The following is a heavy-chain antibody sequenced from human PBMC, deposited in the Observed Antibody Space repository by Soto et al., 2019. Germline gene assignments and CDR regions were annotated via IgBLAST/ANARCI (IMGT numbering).Heavy chain of an antibody. J-gene: IGHJ3*02. CDR2: IYPGDPDT. CDR1: GYSFTIYW. CDR3: ARRVVAARDAFNI. Sequence: GESLKISCQGSGYSFTIYWIGWVRQMPGKGLEWMGIIYPGDPDTRYSPYFQGQVTISADKSISTAYLQWSSLKASDTAMYYCARRVVAARDAFNIGGQGTMVTVSS. D-gene: IGHD2-15*01. V-gene: IGHV5-51*01.